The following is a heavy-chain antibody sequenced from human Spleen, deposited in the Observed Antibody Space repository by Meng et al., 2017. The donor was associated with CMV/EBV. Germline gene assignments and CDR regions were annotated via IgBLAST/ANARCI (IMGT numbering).Heavy chain of an antibody. Sequence: ASVKVSCKVSGYSLIESSIHWVRRAPGKGLEWMGGLDPENGETMYAQKFQGRVAMTEDTSTDTAYMELSGLRSEDTAVYYCTTDLTTTVPTSYWGQGTLVTVSS. CDR1: GYSLIESS. CDR2: LDPENGET. CDR3: TTDLTTTVPTSY. V-gene: IGHV1-24*01. D-gene: IGHD4-17*01. J-gene: IGHJ1*01.